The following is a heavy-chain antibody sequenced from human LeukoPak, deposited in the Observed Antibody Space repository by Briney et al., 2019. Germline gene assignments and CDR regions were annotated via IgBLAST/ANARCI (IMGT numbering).Heavy chain of an antibody. V-gene: IGHV3-48*01. J-gene: IGHJ4*02. CDR3: AKGRGYSYRAKSIDY. D-gene: IGHD5-18*01. Sequence: GGSLRLSCAASGFTFSSYSMNWVRQAPGRGLEWVSYISSSSSTIYYADSVKGRFTISRDNSKNTLYLQTNSLRAEDTAVYYCAKGRGYSYRAKSIDYWGQGTLVTVSS. CDR1: GFTFSSYS. CDR2: ISSSSSTI.